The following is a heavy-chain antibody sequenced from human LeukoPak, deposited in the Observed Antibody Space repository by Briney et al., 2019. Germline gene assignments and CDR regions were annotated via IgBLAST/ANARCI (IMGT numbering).Heavy chain of an antibody. CDR2: IWYDGGTK. V-gene: IGHV3-33*06. CDR3: AKEAEDHRYDY. CDR1: GFTFRNYG. D-gene: IGHD1-14*01. Sequence: GRSLRLSCVASGFTFRNYGMHWVRQAPGKGLEWVAIIWYDGGTKYYADSVKGRFTISRDNSKNTLYLQMDSPRAEDTAVYYCAKEAEDHRYDYWGQGALVIVSS. J-gene: IGHJ4*02.